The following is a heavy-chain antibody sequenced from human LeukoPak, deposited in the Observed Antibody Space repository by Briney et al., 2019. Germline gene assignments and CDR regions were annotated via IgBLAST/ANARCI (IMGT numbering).Heavy chain of an antibody. CDR1: GDSISSYY. J-gene: IGHJ3*02. D-gene: IGHD3-16*01. CDR3: ASSRGIMTFDI. V-gene: IGHV4-59*01. CDR2: IYYTGSA. Sequence: SETLSLTCTISGDSISSYYWSWIRQPPGKGLEWIGYIYYTGSANYNPSLRSRVTISVDTPKNQSSLKLSSVTAADTAVYYCASSRGIMTFDIWGQGTMVAVSS.